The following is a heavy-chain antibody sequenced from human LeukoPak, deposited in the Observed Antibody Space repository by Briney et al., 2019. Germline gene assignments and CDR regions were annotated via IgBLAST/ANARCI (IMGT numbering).Heavy chain of an antibody. J-gene: IGHJ5*02. CDR3: ARSEVVVVTAGNWFDP. CDR1: GYTFTGYY. CDR2: INPNSGGT. Sequence: ASVKVSCKASGYTFTGYYMHWVRQAPGQGLEWMGWINPNSGGTNYAQKFQGRVTMTRDTSISTAYMELSRLRSDDTAVYYCARSEVVVVTAGNWFDPWGQGTLVTVSS. D-gene: IGHD2-21*02. V-gene: IGHV1-2*02.